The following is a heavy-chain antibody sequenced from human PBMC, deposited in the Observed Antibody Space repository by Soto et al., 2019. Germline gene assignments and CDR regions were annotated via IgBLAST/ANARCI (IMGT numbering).Heavy chain of an antibody. V-gene: IGHV3-7*03. J-gene: IGHJ6*01. D-gene: IGHD3-10*02. Sequence: EVQLVESGGGPVQPGGSLRLSCAASGFSFGSYWMSWVRQAPGKGLEWVATIKKDGTETYSVDSVKGLFTISRDNDKNSLYMQMNSLRAEDTDVYFCASTLFGIRAARKYYGMDVWGQGTTVTVSS. CDR3: ASTLFGIRAARKYYGMDV. CDR2: IKKDGTET. CDR1: GFSFGSYW.